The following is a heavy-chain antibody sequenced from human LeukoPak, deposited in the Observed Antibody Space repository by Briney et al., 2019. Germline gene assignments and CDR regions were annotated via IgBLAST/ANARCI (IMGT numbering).Heavy chain of an antibody. D-gene: IGHD2-15*01. CDR1: GFTFTSFA. CDR3: ARQLGYCSGGSCYFDF. CDR2: ISGSGANT. Sequence: GGSLRLSCGVSGFTFTSFAMSWVRQLPGEGLEWVSAISGSGANTYYADFVKGRFTISRDNSKNTLYLQMNSLRVEDTAVYYCARQLGYCSGGSCYFDFWGQGTLVTVSS. V-gene: IGHV3-23*01. J-gene: IGHJ4*02.